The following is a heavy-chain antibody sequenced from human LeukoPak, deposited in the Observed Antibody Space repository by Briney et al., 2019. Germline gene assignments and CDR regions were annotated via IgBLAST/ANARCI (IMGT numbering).Heavy chain of an antibody. D-gene: IGHD4-17*01. CDR3: ARVTVYGDPTFDY. CDR1: GYTFTSYA. Sequence: ASVKVSCKASGYTFTSYAMHWVRQAPGQRLEWMGWISAGNGNTKYSQKFQGRVTITRDTSASTAYMELSSLRSEDTVVYYCARVTVYGDPTFDYWGQGTLVTVSS. V-gene: IGHV1-3*01. J-gene: IGHJ4*02. CDR2: ISAGNGNT.